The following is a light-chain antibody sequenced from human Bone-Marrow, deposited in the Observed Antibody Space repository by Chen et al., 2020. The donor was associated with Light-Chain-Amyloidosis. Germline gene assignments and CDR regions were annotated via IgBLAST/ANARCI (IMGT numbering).Light chain of an antibody. J-gene: IGLJ2*01. CDR3: QSADSSGTYEVI. CDR1: DLPTKY. CDR2: KDT. V-gene: IGLV3-25*03. Sequence: SYESSQPPSVSVPPGQTARITCSGDDLPTKYAYWYQQKPGQAPALVIHKDTERPTGISERFAGSSSGTTATLTISGVQAEDEADYHCQSADSSGTYEVIFGGGTKLTVL.